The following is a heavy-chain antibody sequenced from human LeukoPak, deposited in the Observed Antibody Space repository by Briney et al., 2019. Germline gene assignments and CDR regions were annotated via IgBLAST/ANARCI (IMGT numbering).Heavy chain of an antibody. J-gene: IGHJ4*02. CDR1: GFSFRTYE. Sequence: GGSLRLSCAASGFSFRTYEMTWVRQAPGKGLEWVSLISTSGSTINYADSVKGRFTISRDNAKNSLYLQMNSLRAEDTAVYYCARGGSYFVHWGQGTLVTVSS. D-gene: IGHD3-16*01. CDR3: ARGGSYFVH. CDR2: ISTSGSTI. V-gene: IGHV3-48*03.